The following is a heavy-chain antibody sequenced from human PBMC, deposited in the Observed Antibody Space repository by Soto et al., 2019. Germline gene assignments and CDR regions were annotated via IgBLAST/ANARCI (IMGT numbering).Heavy chain of an antibody. CDR2: IYYSGST. J-gene: IGHJ4*02. V-gene: IGHV4-31*03. CDR1: SASISNNNYY. CDR3: ARVATSGMHFYFHN. D-gene: IGHD6-6*01. Sequence: QVQLQESGPGLVKPSQTLSLTCTVSSASISNNNYYWAWIRQSSGKDLEWVGYIYYSGSTYYNPSLKTRLTISVDTSGYLFSLKLTSVTAADTAVYFCARVATSGMHFYFHNWGPGTLVSVSS.